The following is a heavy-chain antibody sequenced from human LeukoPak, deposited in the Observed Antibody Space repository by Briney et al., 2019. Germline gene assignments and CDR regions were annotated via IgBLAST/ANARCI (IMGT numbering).Heavy chain of an antibody. Sequence: PGGSLRLSCAASGFTFSSYWMSWVRQAPGKGLEWVANIKQDGSEKYYVDSVKGRFTISRDNAKNSLYLQMNSLRAEDTAVYYCAKAAGPDYYGSGSYFDYWGQGTLVTVSS. CDR3: AKAAGPDYYGSGSYFDY. D-gene: IGHD3-10*01. V-gene: IGHV3-7*01. CDR2: IKQDGSEK. CDR1: GFTFSSYW. J-gene: IGHJ4*02.